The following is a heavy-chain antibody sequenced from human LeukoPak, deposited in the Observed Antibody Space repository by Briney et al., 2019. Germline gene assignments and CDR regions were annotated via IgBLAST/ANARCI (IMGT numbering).Heavy chain of an antibody. CDR3: ASIGSRDYGDR. CDR2: ISSSSSYI. CDR1: GFTFSSYS. J-gene: IGHJ4*02. D-gene: IGHD4-17*01. Sequence: GGSLRLSCAASGFTFSSYSMNWVRQAPGKGLEWVSSISSSSSYIYYADSVKGRFTISRDNAKNSLYLQMNSLRAEDTAVYYCASIGSRDYGDRWGQGTLVTVSS. V-gene: IGHV3-21*01.